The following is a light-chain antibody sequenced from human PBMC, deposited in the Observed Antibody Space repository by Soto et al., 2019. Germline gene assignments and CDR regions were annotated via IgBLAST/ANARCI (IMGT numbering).Light chain of an antibody. CDR2: GNS. J-gene: IGLJ2*01. Sequence: QYVLTQPPSVSGAPGQRVTISCTGSSNNIGAGYDVHWYQQLPGTAPKLLIYGNSNRPSGVPDRFSGSKSGTSASLAITGLQAEDEADYYCQSYDSSLSTVFGGGTKLTVL. CDR3: QSYDSSLSTV. CDR1: SNNIGAGYD. V-gene: IGLV1-40*01.